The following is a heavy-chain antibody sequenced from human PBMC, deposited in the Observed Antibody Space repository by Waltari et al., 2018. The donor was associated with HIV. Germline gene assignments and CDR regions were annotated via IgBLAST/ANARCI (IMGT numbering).Heavy chain of an antibody. D-gene: IGHD3-10*01. CDR3: ARDRGKYYGSGTDSFDI. Sequence: QVQLVPSGAEVKKPGASVKVSCKASGYTFSNYGITWLRPAPGQGLEWMGWVTPYNGNTNYARNVQGRVTMTTDTSTTTAYMELRSLRSDDTALYYCARDRGKYYGSGTDSFDIWGQGTTVTVSS. CDR2: VTPYNGNT. J-gene: IGHJ3*02. CDR1: GYTFSNYG. V-gene: IGHV1-18*01.